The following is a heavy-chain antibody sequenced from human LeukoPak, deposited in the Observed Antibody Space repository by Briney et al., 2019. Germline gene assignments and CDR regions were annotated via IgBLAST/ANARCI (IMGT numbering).Heavy chain of an antibody. CDR2: ISSSGSTI. CDR3: AELGITIIGGV. D-gene: IGHD3-10*02. Sequence: GGSLRLSCAASGFTFSSYEMNWVRQAPGKGLEWVSYISSSGSTIYYADFVKGRFTISRDNAKNSLYLQMNSLRAEDTAVYYCAELGITIIGGVWGKGTTVTISS. J-gene: IGHJ6*04. CDR1: GFTFSSYE. V-gene: IGHV3-48*03.